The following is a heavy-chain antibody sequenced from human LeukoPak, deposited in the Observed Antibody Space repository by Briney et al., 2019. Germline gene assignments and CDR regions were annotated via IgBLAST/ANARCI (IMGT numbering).Heavy chain of an antibody. D-gene: IGHD6-6*01. CDR3: ARDSSISTNRDWFDP. CDR2: ISAYNGNT. CDR1: GYTFTGYY. Sequence: ASVKVSCKTSGYTFTGYYMHWVRQAPGQGLEWMGWISAYNGNTNYAQKLQGRVTMTTDTSTSTAYMELRSLRSDDTAVYYCARDSSISTNRDWFDPWGQGTLVTVSS. J-gene: IGHJ5*02. V-gene: IGHV1-18*04.